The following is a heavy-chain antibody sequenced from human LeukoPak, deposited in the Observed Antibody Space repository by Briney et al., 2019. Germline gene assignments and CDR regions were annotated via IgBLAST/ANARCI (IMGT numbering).Heavy chain of an antibody. CDR2: ISSSGSTM. V-gene: IGHV3-48*02. J-gene: IGHJ4*02. Sequence: TGGSLRLSCAASGFTFSDYSMHWVRQAPGKGLEWVSYISSSGSTMYYADSVKGRFTISRDNARNSLYLQMNSLRDEDTAVYYCARPYSAVFDYWGQGTLVTVSS. CDR3: ARPYSAVFDY. D-gene: IGHD5-12*01. CDR1: GFTFSDYS.